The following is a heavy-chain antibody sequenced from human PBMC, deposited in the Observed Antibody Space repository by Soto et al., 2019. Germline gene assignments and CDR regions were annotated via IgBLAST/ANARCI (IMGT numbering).Heavy chain of an antibody. CDR1: GYTFSSYA. D-gene: IGHD3-22*01. CDR3: ARDIDSSGYYYGFDP. CDR2: INPNTGNP. J-gene: IGHJ5*02. V-gene: IGHV7-4-1*01. Sequence: ASVKDSCKDSGYTFSSYAMNWVRQAPGQGLEWMGWINPNTGNPTYAQGSTGRFVFSLDTSVSTAYLQICRLKAEATAVYYCARDIDSSGYYYGFDPWG.